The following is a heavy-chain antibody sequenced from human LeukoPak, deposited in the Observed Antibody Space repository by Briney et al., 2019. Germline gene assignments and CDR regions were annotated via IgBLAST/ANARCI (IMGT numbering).Heavy chain of an antibody. CDR3: ARAIATKPYYYYYYMDV. V-gene: IGHV4-59*01. Sequence: SETLSLTCTVSGGSISSYYWSWIRQPPGKGLEWIGYIHYSGSTNYNPSLKSRVTISVDTSKNQFSLKLSSVTAADTAVYYCARAIATKPYYYYYYMDVWGKGTTVTVSS. J-gene: IGHJ6*03. CDR1: GGSISSYY. D-gene: IGHD2-21*01. CDR2: IHYSGST.